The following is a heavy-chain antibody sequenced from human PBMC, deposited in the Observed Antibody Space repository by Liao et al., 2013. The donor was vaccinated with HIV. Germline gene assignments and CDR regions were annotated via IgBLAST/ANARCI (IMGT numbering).Heavy chain of an antibody. CDR3: ARGVYDYVWGSYRSYYFDY. J-gene: IGHJ4*02. CDR1: GGSISSSIYH. Sequence: QLQLQESGPGLVKPSETLSLTCTVSGGSISSSIYHWGWIRQPPGKGLEWIGSIYYSGSTYYKPSLKSRVTISVDTSKNQFSLKLSSVTAADTAVYYCARGVYDYVWGSYRSYYFDYWGQGTLVTVSS. CDR2: IYYSGST. D-gene: IGHD3-16*02. V-gene: IGHV4-39*07.